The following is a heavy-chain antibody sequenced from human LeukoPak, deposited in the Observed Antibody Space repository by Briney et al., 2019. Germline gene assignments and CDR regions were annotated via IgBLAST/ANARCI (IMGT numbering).Heavy chain of an antibody. V-gene: IGHV3-53*01. D-gene: IGHD3-22*01. CDR2: IYSGGST. J-gene: IGHJ3*02. CDR3: ARDYYHDSSGYIPAGDAFDI. Sequence: GGSLRLSCAASGFTVSSNYMSWVRQAPGKGLEWVSLIYSGGSTYYADSVKGRFTISRDNSKNTLYLQMNSLRAEDTAVYYCARDYYHDSSGYIPAGDAFDIWGQGTMVTVSS. CDR1: GFTVSSNY.